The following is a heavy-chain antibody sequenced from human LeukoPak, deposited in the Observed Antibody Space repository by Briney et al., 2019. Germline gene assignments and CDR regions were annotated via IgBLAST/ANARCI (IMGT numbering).Heavy chain of an antibody. Sequence: PGGSLRLSCAASGFTFSSYWMTWVRQAPGKGLEWVAHIKPDGSDIYYVDSVKGRFTISRDNAKNSLYPQINSLRAEDTAVYYCARVRATGRPFDIWGQGTMVTVSS. CDR2: IKPDGSDI. D-gene: IGHD1-26*01. CDR1: GFTFSSYW. J-gene: IGHJ3*02. CDR3: ARVRATGRPFDI. V-gene: IGHV3-7*01.